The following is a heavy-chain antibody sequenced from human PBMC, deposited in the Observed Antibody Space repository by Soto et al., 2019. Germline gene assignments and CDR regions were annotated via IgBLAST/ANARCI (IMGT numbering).Heavy chain of an antibody. CDR2: ISYDGSNK. CDR1: GFTFSSYA. CDR3: ARGGKAAADRFFDY. J-gene: IGHJ4*02. V-gene: IGHV3-30-3*01. D-gene: IGHD6-13*01. Sequence: QVQLVESGGGVVQPGRSLRLSCAASGFTFSSYAMHWVRQAPGKGLEWVAVISYDGSNKYYADSVKGRFTISRDNSKNTLYLQMNSLRAEDTAVYYCARGGKAAADRFFDYWGQGTLVTVSS.